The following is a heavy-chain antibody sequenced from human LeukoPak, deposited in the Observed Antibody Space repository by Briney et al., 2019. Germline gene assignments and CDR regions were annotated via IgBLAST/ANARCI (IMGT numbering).Heavy chain of an antibody. CDR3: AKDSSVPYGITD. D-gene: IGHD4-17*01. Sequence: GGSLRLSCAASGFTFSKYAMSWVRQAPGKGLEWVSAISGSDGNTFYADSVKGRFIVSRGNSKSTLSLQMNSLRAEDTALYYCAKDSSVPYGITDWGQGTLVTVSS. J-gene: IGHJ4*02. CDR2: ISGSDGNT. CDR1: GFTFSKYA. V-gene: IGHV3-23*01.